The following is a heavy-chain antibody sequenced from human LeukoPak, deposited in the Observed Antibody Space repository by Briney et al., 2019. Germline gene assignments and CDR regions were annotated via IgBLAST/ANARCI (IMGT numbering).Heavy chain of an antibody. CDR2: ISGSGGST. CDR1: GSTFSSYA. J-gene: IGHJ4*02. Sequence: GGSLRLSCAASGSTFSSYAMSWVRQAPGKGLEWVSAISGSGGSTYYADSVKGRFTISRDNAKNSLYLQMNSLRAEDTAVYYCARFIAAADYWGQGTLVTVSS. V-gene: IGHV3-23*01. CDR3: ARFIAAADY. D-gene: IGHD6-13*01.